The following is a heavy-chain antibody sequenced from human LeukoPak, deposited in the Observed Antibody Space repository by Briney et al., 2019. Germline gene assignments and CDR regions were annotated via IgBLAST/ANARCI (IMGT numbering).Heavy chain of an antibody. Sequence: GGSLRLSCAASGFTFSSYAMSWVRQAPGKGLESVSAISGSGGSTYYADSVKGRFTISRDNSKNTLYLQMNSLRAEDTAVYYCAKVSGYAYYFDYWGQGTLVTVSS. D-gene: IGHD5-12*01. CDR1: GFTFSSYA. CDR3: AKVSGYAYYFDY. CDR2: ISGSGGST. V-gene: IGHV3-23*01. J-gene: IGHJ4*02.